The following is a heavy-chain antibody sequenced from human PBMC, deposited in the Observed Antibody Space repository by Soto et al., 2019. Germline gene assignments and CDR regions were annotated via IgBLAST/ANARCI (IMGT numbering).Heavy chain of an antibody. D-gene: IGHD3-16*02. CDR2: IIPIFGTT. CDR1: GGTFSSYA. CDR3: ARITYSYVCGSYRLYFDY. Sequence: QVQLVQSGAEVKKPGSSVKVSCKASGGTFSSYAISWVRQAPGQGLEWMGGIIPIFGTTNYAQKFQGRVTITADKSTSTGYMELRSLRSEDTALYYCARITYSYVCGSYRLYFDYWGQGTLVTVSS. J-gene: IGHJ4*02. V-gene: IGHV1-69*06.